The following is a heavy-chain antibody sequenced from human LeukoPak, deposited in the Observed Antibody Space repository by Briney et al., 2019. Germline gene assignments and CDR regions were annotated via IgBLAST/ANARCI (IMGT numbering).Heavy chain of an antibody. CDR2: IIPIFGTA. CDR3: ARGDSSGYYFPFDY. CDR1: GGTFSSYA. Sequence: SVKVSCKASGGTFSSYAISWVRQAPGQGLEWMGGIIPIFGTANYAQKFQGRVTITADESTSTAYMELSSLRSEDTAVYYYARGDSSGYYFPFDYWGQGTLVTVSS. J-gene: IGHJ4*02. V-gene: IGHV1-69*13. D-gene: IGHD3-22*01.